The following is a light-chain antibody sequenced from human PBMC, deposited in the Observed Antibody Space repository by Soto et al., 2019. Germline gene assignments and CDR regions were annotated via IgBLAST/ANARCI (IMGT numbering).Light chain of an antibody. Sequence: QSVLTQPPSASGSPGQSVTISCTGTSSDVGGYNYVSWYQHHPGNAPKLMIYEVTKRPSGVPDRFSGSKSGNTASLTVSGLQAEDEAAYFCSSYAGTTFVFGTGTKVTVL. CDR1: SSDVGGYNY. CDR2: EVT. V-gene: IGLV2-8*01. CDR3: SSYAGTTFV. J-gene: IGLJ1*01.